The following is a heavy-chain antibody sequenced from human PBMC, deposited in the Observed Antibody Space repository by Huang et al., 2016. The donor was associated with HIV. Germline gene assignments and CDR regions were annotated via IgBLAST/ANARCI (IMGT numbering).Heavy chain of an antibody. Sequence: EVQLVESGGGLVQPGGSLRLSCAASGFTFSSYSMNWVRQAPGKGMEWVSYISSSMSTISYADSVKGRFPISRDNAKNSLYLQRNSLRAEDTAVYYCVRFSTGLDYWGQGTLVTVSS. CDR2: ISSSMSTI. V-gene: IGHV3-48*01. D-gene: IGHD1-1*01. J-gene: IGHJ4*02. CDR1: GFTFSSYS. CDR3: VRFSTGLDY.